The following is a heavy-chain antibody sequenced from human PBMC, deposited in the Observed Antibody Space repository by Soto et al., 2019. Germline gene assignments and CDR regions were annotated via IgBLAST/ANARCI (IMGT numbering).Heavy chain of an antibody. D-gene: IGHD5-18*01. CDR3: ARYIFGAAPDY. J-gene: IGHJ4*02. Sequence: EVQLLESGGDLVQLGGSLRLSCAASGFTFSSYVMTWVRQAPGKGLEWVSSISGSGGSTYFADSVKGRFTISRDNSKNTLYLQMNSLRAEDTAVYYCARYIFGAAPDYWVQGTLVTVSS. V-gene: IGHV3-23*01. CDR2: ISGSGGST. CDR1: GFTFSSYV.